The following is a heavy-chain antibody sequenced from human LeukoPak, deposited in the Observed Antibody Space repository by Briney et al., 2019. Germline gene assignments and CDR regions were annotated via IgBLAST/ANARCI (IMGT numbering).Heavy chain of an antibody. V-gene: IGHV3-49*03. CDR1: GFTFGDYA. Sequence: GGSLRLSCTASGFTFGDYAMSWFRQAPGKGLEWVGFIRSKAYGGITEYAASVKGRFTTSRDDSKSIAYLQMNSLKTEDTAVYYCTRDRXDTAMVSDYWGQGTLVTVSX. CDR2: IRSKAYGGIT. CDR3: TRDRXDTAMVSDY. J-gene: IGHJ4*02. D-gene: IGHD5-18*01.